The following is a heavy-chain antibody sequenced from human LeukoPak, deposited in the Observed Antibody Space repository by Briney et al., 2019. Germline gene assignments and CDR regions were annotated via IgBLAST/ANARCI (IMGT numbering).Heavy chain of an antibody. D-gene: IGHD3-9*01. V-gene: IGHV3-53*01. Sequence: GGSLRLSCAASGFTFSYNYMSWVRQAPGKGLEWVSVIYSGGSTYYADSVKGRFTISRDNSKNTLYFQMNSLRAEDTAVYYCASTPPRYLGYFDYWGQGTLVTVSS. J-gene: IGHJ4*02. CDR2: IYSGGST. CDR3: ASTPPRYLGYFDY. CDR1: GFTFSYNY.